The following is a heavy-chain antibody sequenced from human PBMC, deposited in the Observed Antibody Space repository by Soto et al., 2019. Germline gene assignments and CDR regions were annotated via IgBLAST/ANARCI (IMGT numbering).Heavy chain of an antibody. CDR2: INHSGST. D-gene: IGHD3-9*01. CDR3: AVEGDYDILTGRTSGYDY. CDR1: GGSFSGYY. J-gene: IGHJ4*02. V-gene: IGHV4-34*01. Sequence: SETLSLTCAVYGGSFSGYYWSWIRQPPGKGLEWIGEINHSGSTNYNPSPKSRVTISVDTSKNQFSLKLSSVTAADTAVYYCAVEGDYDILTGRTSGYDYWGQGTLVTVSS.